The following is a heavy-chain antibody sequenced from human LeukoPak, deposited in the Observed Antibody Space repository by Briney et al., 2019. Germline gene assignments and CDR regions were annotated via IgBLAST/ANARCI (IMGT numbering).Heavy chain of an antibody. V-gene: IGHV4-39*07. CDR3: ARVRDTAVVYFDY. Sequence: SETLSLTCAISDDSISSNRYFWAWLRQSPGKGLEWLASINYNWRTFYNPSLQSRLTISIDTAKRQFSLKLTSVTAADTAVYYCARVRDTAVVYFDYWGQGTLVTVSS. D-gene: IGHD5-18*01. J-gene: IGHJ4*02. CDR2: INYNWRT. CDR1: DDSISSNRYF.